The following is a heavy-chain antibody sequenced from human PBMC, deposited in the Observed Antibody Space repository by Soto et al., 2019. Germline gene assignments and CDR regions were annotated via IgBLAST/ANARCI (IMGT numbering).Heavy chain of an antibody. CDR1: GGTFSSYT. Sequence: QVQLVQSGAEVKKPGSSVKVSCKASGGTFSSYTISWVRQAPGQGLEWMGRIIPILGIANYAQKFQGRVTITVDKSTSTAYMELSSLRSEDTAVYYCARDQQWLVLSGWFDPWGQGTLVTVSS. J-gene: IGHJ5*02. CDR2: IIPILGIA. V-gene: IGHV1-69*08. D-gene: IGHD6-19*01. CDR3: ARDQQWLVLSGWFDP.